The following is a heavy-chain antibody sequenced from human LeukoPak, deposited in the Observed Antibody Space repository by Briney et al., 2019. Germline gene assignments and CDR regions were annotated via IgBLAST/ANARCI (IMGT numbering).Heavy chain of an antibody. Sequence: AGGSLRLSCAASGFTFSNYAMMWVRQAPGKRLEWVSSITGSGDGTYYADSVRGRFSISRDDARNSLYLQIDSLRGDDTAVYYCVRLRRNYDSSGYYYYYDYWGQGTLVTVSS. D-gene: IGHD3-22*01. CDR3: VRLRRNYDSSGYYYYYDY. J-gene: IGHJ4*02. V-gene: IGHV3-23*01. CDR1: GFTFSNYA. CDR2: ITGSGDGT.